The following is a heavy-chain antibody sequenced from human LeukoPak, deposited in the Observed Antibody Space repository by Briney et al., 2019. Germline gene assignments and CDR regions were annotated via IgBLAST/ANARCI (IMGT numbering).Heavy chain of an antibody. CDR1: AYRFSNYW. V-gene: IGHV5-51*01. CDR2: IYTGDSDT. D-gene: IGHD1-26*01. CDR3: ARQAGATDFDY. Sequence: GEPLKISCKGSAYRFSNYWIGWVRQMPGKGLEWMGIIYTGDSDTKYSPSFRGQVTISVVKSISTAYLQWSSLKASDTAMYYCARQAGATDFDYWGQGTLVTVSS. J-gene: IGHJ4*02.